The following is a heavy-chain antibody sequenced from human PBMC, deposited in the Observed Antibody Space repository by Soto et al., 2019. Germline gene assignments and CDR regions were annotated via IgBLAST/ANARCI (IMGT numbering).Heavy chain of an antibody. CDR2: IIPIFGTA. Sequence: QVQLVQSGAEVKKPGSSVKISCKASGGTFSSYAISWVRQAPGQGLEWMGGIIPIFGTANYAQKFQVRVTITADESTSTAYMELSSLRSEDTAVYYCARDRSGVVIGNWFDPWGQGTLVTVSS. CDR1: GGTFSSYA. D-gene: IGHD3-3*01. CDR3: ARDRSGVVIGNWFDP. J-gene: IGHJ5*02. V-gene: IGHV1-69*01.